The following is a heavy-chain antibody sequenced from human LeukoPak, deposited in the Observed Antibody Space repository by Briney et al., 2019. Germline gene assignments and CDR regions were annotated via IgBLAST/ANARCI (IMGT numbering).Heavy chain of an antibody. CDR1: GYALSDLS. J-gene: IGHJ6*02. Sequence: ASVKVSCKVSGYALSDLSMQWVRQAPGQGLEWMGWINPNSGGTNYAQKFQGRVTMTRDTSISTAYMELSRLRSDDTAVYYCARNYDILTGYYDRYGMDVWGQGTTVTVSS. V-gene: IGHV1-2*02. D-gene: IGHD3-9*01. CDR3: ARNYDILTGYYDRYGMDV. CDR2: INPNSGGT.